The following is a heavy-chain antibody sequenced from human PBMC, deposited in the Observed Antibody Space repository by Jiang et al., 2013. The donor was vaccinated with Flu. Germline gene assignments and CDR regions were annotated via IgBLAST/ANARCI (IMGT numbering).Heavy chain of an antibody. CDR2: ISAYNGNT. J-gene: IGHJ5*02. D-gene: IGHD3/OR15-3a*01. Sequence: GAEVKKPGASVKVSCKASGYTFTSYGISWVRQAPGQGLEWMGWISAYNGNTNYAQKLQGRVTMTTDTSTSTAYMELRSLRSDDTAVYYCARDRQFFDWQTVNWFDPWGQGTLVTVSS. V-gene: IGHV1-18*01. CDR1: GYTFTSYG. CDR3: ARDRQFFDWQTVNWFDP.